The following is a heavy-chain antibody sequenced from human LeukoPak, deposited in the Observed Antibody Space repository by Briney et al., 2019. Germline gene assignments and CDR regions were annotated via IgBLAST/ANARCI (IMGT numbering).Heavy chain of an antibody. V-gene: IGHV3-23*01. J-gene: IGHJ4*02. CDR1: GFTFSSYA. CDR3: AKHPHYYDSSDYSFNY. CDR2: ISGSGGST. Sequence: GGSLRLSCAASGFTFSSYAMSWVRQAPGKGLEWVSAISGSGGSTYYADSVKGRFTISRDNSKNTLYLQMNSLRAEDTAVYYCAKHPHYYDSSDYSFNYWGQGTLVTVSS. D-gene: IGHD3-22*01.